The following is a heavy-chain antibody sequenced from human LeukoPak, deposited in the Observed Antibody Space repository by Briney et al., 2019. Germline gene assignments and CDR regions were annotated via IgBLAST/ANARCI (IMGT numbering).Heavy chain of an antibody. CDR3: ARDYCTSTTCPNWFDP. J-gene: IGHJ5*02. D-gene: IGHD2-2*01. V-gene: IGHV4-39*07. Sequence: SETLSLTCTVSGGSISSTSYFWGWIRQPPGKGLEWIGNIYYSGSTNYNLSLKSRVTISVDKSKNQFSLKLNSVTAADTAVYYCARDYCTSTTCPNWFDPWGQGTLVTVSS. CDR2: IYYSGST. CDR1: GGSISSTSYF.